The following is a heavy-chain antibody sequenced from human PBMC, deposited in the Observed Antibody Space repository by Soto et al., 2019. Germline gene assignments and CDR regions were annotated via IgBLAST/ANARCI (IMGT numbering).Heavy chain of an antibody. V-gene: IGHV1-8*01. J-gene: IGHJ4*02. CDR1: GYSFTSLD. CDR2: MEPSTGRT. CDR3: ARGVSAGVDY. D-gene: IGHD1-26*01. Sequence: QVQLVQSGAEVREPGASVKVSCKASGYSFTSLDINWVRQTAGQGLEWMGWMEPSTGRTGYAQKFQGRVTITRDTSINTAYMELTTLTSDVTAFYYCARGVSAGVDYWGQGNLVIVSS.